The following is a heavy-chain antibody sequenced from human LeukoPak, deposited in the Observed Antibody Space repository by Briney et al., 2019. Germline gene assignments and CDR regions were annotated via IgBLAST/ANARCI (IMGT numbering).Heavy chain of an antibody. CDR1: GFTFSSHG. V-gene: IGHV3-30*03. CDR3: VIWGDYDVLTGYYVPDY. Sequence: GGSLRLSCAASGFTFSSHGIHWVRQAPGKGLEWVAVISYNGRDKYYADSVKGRFTISRDNSKNTVFLQMNSLRHEDTAIYYCVIWGDYDVLTGYYVPDYWGQGTLVTVSS. J-gene: IGHJ4*02. CDR2: ISYNGRDK. D-gene: IGHD3-9*01.